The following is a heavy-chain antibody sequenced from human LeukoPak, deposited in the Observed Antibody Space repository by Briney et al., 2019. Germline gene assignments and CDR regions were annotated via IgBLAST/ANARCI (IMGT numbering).Heavy chain of an antibody. CDR1: GFTFTKYY. D-gene: IGHD1-26*01. V-gene: IGHV1-46*01. Sequence: ASVKVSCKASGFTFTKYYIHWVRQAPGQGLEWMGMINPSDGATTYAQRFQGRVTLTRNMSTTTVYMDLRSLRSEDTAVYFCAREQGGGLSGSLGGLFASYYTYYYMDVWGQGITVTVSS. CDR2: INPSDGAT. CDR3: AREQGGGLSGSLGGLFASYYTYYYMDV. J-gene: IGHJ6*03.